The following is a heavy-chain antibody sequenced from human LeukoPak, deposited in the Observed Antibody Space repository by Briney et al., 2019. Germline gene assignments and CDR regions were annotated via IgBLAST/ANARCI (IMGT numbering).Heavy chain of an antibody. V-gene: IGHV3-43*02. CDR2: ISGDGGST. CDR3: ARDGSGYYGSGSPFDY. CDR1: GFAFDDYA. D-gene: IGHD3-10*01. Sequence: GGSLRLSCAASGFAFDDYAMHWVRQAPGTGLEWVSLISGDGGSTYYADSVKGRFTISRDNAKNSLYLQMNSLRAEDTAVYYCARDGSGYYGSGSPFDYWGQGTLVTVSS. J-gene: IGHJ4*02.